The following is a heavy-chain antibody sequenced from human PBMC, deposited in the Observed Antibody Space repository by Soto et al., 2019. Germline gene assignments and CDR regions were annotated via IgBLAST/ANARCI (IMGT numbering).Heavy chain of an antibody. D-gene: IGHD4-17*01. CDR3: ARDPCLNDYGDYGADY. V-gene: IGHV1-18*01. J-gene: IGHJ4*02. CDR2: ISAYNGNT. CDR1: GYTFTSYG. Sequence: QVQLVQSGAEVKKPGASVKVSCKASGYTFTSYGISWVRQAPGQGLEWMGWISAYNGNTNYAQKLQGRVTMTTDTSTSTASMELRSLRSDDTAVYYCARDPCLNDYGDYGADYWGQGTLVTVSS.